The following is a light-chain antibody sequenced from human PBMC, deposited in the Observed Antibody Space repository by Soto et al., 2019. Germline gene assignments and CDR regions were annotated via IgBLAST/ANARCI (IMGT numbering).Light chain of an antibody. V-gene: IGKV3D-20*01. CDR2: DAS. Sequence: EIVLTQSPATLSLSPGERATLSCGASQSVSSSYLAWYQQKPGLAPRLLLYDASSRATGIPDRFSGSGSGTDFTLTTSRLEPEDFAVNYCQQYGNSPYTFGQGTKLEIK. CDR1: QSVSSSY. J-gene: IGKJ2*01. CDR3: QQYGNSPYT.